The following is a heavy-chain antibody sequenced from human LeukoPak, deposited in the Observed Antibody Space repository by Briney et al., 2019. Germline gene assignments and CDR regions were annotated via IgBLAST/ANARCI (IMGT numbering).Heavy chain of an antibody. J-gene: IGHJ4*02. V-gene: IGHV3-48*03. D-gene: IGHD4-23*01. CDR2: ISSSGSDI. Sequence: GGSLRLSCAASGFTFSNYETHWVRQAPGKGLEWVSYISSSGSDIYYADSVKGRFTTSRDNAKNSLYLHMNSLRAEDTAVYYCARDYGGSSPFDYWGQGALVTVSS. CDR1: GFTFSNYE. CDR3: ARDYGGSSPFDY.